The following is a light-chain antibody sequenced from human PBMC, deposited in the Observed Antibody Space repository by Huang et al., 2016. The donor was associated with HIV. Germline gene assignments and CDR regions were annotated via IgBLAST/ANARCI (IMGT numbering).Light chain of an antibody. CDR2: AAS. V-gene: IGKV3-15*01. CDR3: QQYNNWPPWT. J-gene: IGKJ1*01. Sequence: EIVMTQSPATLSVSPGERATLSCRASQSITSNLAWYQQKPGQAPRLLIYAASTMATGIPARFSDSGSGTEFTLSISSLQSEDFAVYYCQQYNNWPPWTFGQGTKVEIK. CDR1: QSITSN.